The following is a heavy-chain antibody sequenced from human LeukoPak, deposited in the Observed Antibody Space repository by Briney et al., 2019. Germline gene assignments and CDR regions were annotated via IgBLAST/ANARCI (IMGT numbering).Heavy chain of an antibody. J-gene: IGHJ3*02. CDR2: ISYDGSNK. V-gene: IGHV3-30-3*01. Sequence: GGSLRLSCAASGFTFSSYAMHWVRKAPGRGLEWVAVISYDGSNKYYADSVKGRFTISRDNSKNTLYLQMNSLRAEDTAVYYCARGGGLGVVVRTAKTFDIWGQGTMVTVSS. D-gene: IGHD3-22*01. CDR1: GFTFSSYA. CDR3: ARGGGLGVVVRTAKTFDI.